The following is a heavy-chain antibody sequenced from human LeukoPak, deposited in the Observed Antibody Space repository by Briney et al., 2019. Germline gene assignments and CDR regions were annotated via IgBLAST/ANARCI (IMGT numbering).Heavy chain of an antibody. CDR3: ARGRITIFGVVIPHFDN. Sequence: SETLSLTCTVSRGSISSYYWSWIRQPPGKGLEWIGYIDNSGNTNSNPSLKSRVTMSVDTSKNQFSLKLSSVIAADTAVYYCARGRITIFGVVIPHFDNWGQGTLVTASS. V-gene: IGHV4-59*01. J-gene: IGHJ4*02. D-gene: IGHD3-3*01. CDR2: IDNSGNT. CDR1: RGSISSYY.